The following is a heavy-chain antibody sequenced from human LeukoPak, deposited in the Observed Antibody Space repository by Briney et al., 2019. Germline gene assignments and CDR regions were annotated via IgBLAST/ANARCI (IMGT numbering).Heavy chain of an antibody. J-gene: IGHJ4*02. Sequence: ASVKVSCKASGYTFTGYYMHWVRQAPGQGLEWMGWINPNSGGTNYAQKFQGRVTMTRDTSISTAYMELSRLRSDDTAVYYCATLGAYCGGDSNHCGYWGQGTLVTVSS. CDR3: ATLGAYCGGDSNHCGY. CDR1: GYTFTGYY. D-gene: IGHD2-21*02. CDR2: INPNSGGT. V-gene: IGHV1-2*02.